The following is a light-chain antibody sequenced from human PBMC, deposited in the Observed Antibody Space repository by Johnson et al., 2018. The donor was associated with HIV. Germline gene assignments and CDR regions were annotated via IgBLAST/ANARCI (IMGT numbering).Light chain of an antibody. CDR3: GTWDNSLSAGV. Sequence: QSVLTQPPSVSAAPGQKVTIPCSGSSSNIGNNYASWYQQVPGTAPKLLIYDHHKRPPGIPDRFSGSNSGTSATLGITGLLTGDEADYYCGTWDNSLSAGVFGTGTKVTVL. CDR1: SSNIGNNY. CDR2: DHH. J-gene: IGLJ1*01. V-gene: IGLV1-51*01.